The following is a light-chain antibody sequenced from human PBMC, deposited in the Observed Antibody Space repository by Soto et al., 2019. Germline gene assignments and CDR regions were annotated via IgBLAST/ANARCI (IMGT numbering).Light chain of an antibody. V-gene: IGKV4-1*01. J-gene: IGKJ3*01. CDR1: QSVLYSSNNKNY. CDR2: WAS. CDR3: QQYYSSPQT. Sequence: DIVMTQSPDSLAVSLGERATINCKSSQSVLYSSNNKNYLAWYQHKPGQPPKLLISWASTRESGVPDRFSGSGFWKDFNLTINRLQAEDVAVYYCQQYYSSPQTFGPGTKVDIK.